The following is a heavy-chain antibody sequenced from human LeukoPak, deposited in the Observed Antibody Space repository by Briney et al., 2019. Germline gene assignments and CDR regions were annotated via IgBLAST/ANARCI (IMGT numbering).Heavy chain of an antibody. CDR3: AKGARWELPLDY. J-gene: IGHJ4*02. D-gene: IGHD1-26*01. CDR2: ISGSGGRT. CDR1: GFTFSNYE. V-gene: IGHV3-23*01. Sequence: GGSLRLSCAASGFTFSNYEMNWVRQAPGKGLEWVSAISGSGGRTYYADSVKGRFTISRDNSMDTLYLQMNSLRADDTAVYYCAKGARWELPLDYWGQGTLVTVSS.